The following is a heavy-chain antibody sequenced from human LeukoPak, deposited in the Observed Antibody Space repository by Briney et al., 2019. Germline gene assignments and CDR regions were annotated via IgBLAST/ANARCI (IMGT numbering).Heavy chain of an antibody. CDR2: IYTSGST. Sequence: SETLSLTCTVSGGSISSYYWSWIRQPAGKGLEWIGRIYTSGSTNYNPSLKSRVTISVDTSKNQFSLKLSSVTAADTAVYYCARGYPSCSSTSCYKSYYYYMDVWGKGTTVTVSS. V-gene: IGHV4-4*07. CDR1: GGSISSYY. J-gene: IGHJ6*03. CDR3: ARGYPSCSSTSCYKSYYYYMDV. D-gene: IGHD2-2*02.